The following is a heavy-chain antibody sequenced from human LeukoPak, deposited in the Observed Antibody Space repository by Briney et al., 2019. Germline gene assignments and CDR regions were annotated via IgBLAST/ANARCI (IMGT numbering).Heavy chain of an antibody. CDR2: IRSKANSYAP. J-gene: IGHJ4*02. CDR1: GFTFSGSA. CDR3: THTYYDYVWGSYRQD. Sequence: GGSLRLSCAASGFTFSGSAMHWVRQASGKGLEGVVRIRSKANSYAPAFAAWVKGRFTISRDDSKNTAYLQMNSLKTEDTAVYYCTHTYYDYVWGSYRQDWGQGTLVTVSS. V-gene: IGHV3-73*01. D-gene: IGHD3-16*02.